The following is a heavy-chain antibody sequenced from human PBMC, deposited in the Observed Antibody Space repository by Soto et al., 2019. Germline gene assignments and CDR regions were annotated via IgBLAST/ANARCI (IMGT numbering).Heavy chain of an antibody. V-gene: IGHV4-30-2*01. Sequence: SEALCLTCVVSGGSIPGVGYSGSVIRQPPWGGLECLGYMYHSGTFLKSPSLQTRLTMPLDMSKNQFSLTLNSMTAADTAVYYCARAQFYSGSGNYNNLMFDAWGQGIQVTVSS. J-gene: IGHJ5*02. D-gene: IGHD3-10*01. CDR3: ARAQFYSGSGNYNNLMFDA. CDR1: GGSIPGVGYS. CDR2: MYHSGTF.